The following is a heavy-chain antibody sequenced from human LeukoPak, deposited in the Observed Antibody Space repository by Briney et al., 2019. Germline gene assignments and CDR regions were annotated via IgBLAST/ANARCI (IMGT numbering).Heavy chain of an antibody. CDR3: ARTNCTNGVCYRQFDY. CDR2: IIPIFGTA. CDR1: GGTFSSYA. J-gene: IGHJ4*02. Sequence: SVKVSCKASGGTFSSYAISWVRQAPGQGLEWMGRIIPIFGTANYAQKFQGRVTITADKSTSTAYMELSSLRSEDTAVYYCARTNCTNGVCYRQFDYRGEGTLVTVSS. D-gene: IGHD2-8*01. V-gene: IGHV1-69*06.